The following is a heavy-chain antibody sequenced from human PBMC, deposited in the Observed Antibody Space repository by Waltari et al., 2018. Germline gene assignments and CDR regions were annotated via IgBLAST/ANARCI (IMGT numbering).Heavy chain of an antibody. V-gene: IGHV4-61*02. CDR1: GGSTSRGSYY. Sequence: QVQLQESGPGLVKPSQTLSLTCTVSGGSTSRGSYYWSWIRQPAGKGLEWIGRIYTSGSTNYNPSLKSRVTISVDTSKNQFSLKLSSVTAADTAVYYCARSPYNWNFEWFDPWGQGTLVTVSS. CDR3: ARSPYNWNFEWFDP. CDR2: IYTSGST. D-gene: IGHD1-7*01. J-gene: IGHJ5*02.